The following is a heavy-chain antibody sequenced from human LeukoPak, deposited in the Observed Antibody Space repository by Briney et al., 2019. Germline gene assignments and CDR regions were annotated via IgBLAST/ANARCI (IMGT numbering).Heavy chain of an antibody. J-gene: IGHJ6*03. V-gene: IGHV3-48*03. D-gene: IGHD3-22*01. CDR3: AREEYYYDSSGYYFNTADRYCFYCYMGV. Sequence: GGTLRLSCAASGFTFSSYGMSWVRQAPGKGLEWVSDISGSGGSIYYADSVKGRFTISRDNAKNSLYLQMNSLRAEDTAVYHCAREEYYYDSSGYYFNTADRYCFYCYMGVWGKGPTVTLSS. CDR2: ISGSGGSI. CDR1: GFTFSSYG.